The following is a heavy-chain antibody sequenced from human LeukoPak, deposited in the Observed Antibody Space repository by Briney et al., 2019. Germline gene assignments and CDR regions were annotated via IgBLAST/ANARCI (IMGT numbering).Heavy chain of an antibody. CDR3: AREGLFTMVRRGTLDN. J-gene: IGHJ4*02. CDR1: GCTFSSYG. CDR2: IIPSFRKP. D-gene: IGHD3-10*01. Sequence: ASVNVPCKASGCTFSSYGITWVRLAPGQGLEWMGWIIPSFRKPDYAKKFQGRVTLTADESTSTDYMQLSSLRSEDTAVYYCAREGLFTMVRRGTLDNWGQGTLVTVSS. V-gene: IGHV1-69*13.